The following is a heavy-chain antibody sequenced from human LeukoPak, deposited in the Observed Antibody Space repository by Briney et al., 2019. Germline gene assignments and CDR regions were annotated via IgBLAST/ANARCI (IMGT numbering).Heavy chain of an antibody. CDR1: GGSISSYY. CDR2: IYTSGST. V-gene: IGHV4-4*07. CDR3: ARAYYRLWFGELLYSHDAFDI. D-gene: IGHD3-10*01. J-gene: IGHJ3*02. Sequence: PSETLSLTCTVSGGSISSYYWSWIRQPAGKGLEWIGRIYTSGSTNYNPSLKSRVTMTVDTSKNQFSLKLSSVTAADTAVYYCARAYYRLWFGELLYSHDAFDIWGQGTMVTVSS.